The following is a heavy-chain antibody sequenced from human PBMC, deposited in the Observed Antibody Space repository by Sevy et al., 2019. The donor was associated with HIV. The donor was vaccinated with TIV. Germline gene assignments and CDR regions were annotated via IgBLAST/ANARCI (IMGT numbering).Heavy chain of an antibody. CDR1: GFIFSRYG. V-gene: IGHV3-30*18. Sequence: GGSLRLSCAAAGFIFSRYGMHWARQAPGKGLEWVAVISDDGSDKEYAESVKGRFTVSRDNSKDTVYLQMNSLRLEDTGVDYCANSRGRYEGSSWLYYYYVMDVWGQRTTVTVSS. CDR3: ANSRGRYEGSSWLYYYYVMDV. CDR2: ISDDGSDK. J-gene: IGHJ6*02. D-gene: IGHD6-13*01.